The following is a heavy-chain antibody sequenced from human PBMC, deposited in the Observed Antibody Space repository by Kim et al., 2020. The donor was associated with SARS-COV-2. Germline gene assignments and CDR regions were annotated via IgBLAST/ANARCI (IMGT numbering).Heavy chain of an antibody. CDR1: GFSFTSYD. V-gene: IGHV1-8*01. CDR3: ARGRGSYYFDF. Sequence: ASVKVSCKTSGFSFTSYDITWVRQATGQGLEWMGWMNPNSGNTGYAQKFQGRVTMTRDTPISTAYLEVSSLRSDDTAVYYCARGRGSYYFDFWGQGTLVTVSS. CDR2: MNPNSGNT. J-gene: IGHJ4*02. D-gene: IGHD1-26*01.